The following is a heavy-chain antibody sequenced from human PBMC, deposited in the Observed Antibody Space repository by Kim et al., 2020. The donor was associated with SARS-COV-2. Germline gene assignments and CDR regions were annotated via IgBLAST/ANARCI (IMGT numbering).Heavy chain of an antibody. CDR1: GGSISSSSYY. Sequence: SETLSLTCTASGGSISSSSYYWGWIRQPPGKGLEWIGSIYYSGSTYYNPSLKSRVTISVDTSKNQFSLKLSSVTAADTAVYYCASLWVGNLYYFDYWGQGTLVTVSS. D-gene: IGHD3-10*01. CDR2: IYYSGST. CDR3: ASLWVGNLYYFDY. V-gene: IGHV4-39*01. J-gene: IGHJ4*02.